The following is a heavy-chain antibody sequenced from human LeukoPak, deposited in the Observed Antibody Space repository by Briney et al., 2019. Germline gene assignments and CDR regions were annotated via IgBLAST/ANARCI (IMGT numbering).Heavy chain of an antibody. D-gene: IGHD4-17*01. CDR3: ARESRWLGMTTVTTEDY. V-gene: IGHV3-21*01. Sequence: NPGGSLRLSCAASGFNFSTHSMKWVRQATGKGREWVSSISHSSTYIHYADSVKGRFTISRDNAKNSLYLQMNSLRAQDTAVYYCARESRWLGMTTVTTEDYWGQGSLVTVSS. CDR2: ISHSSTYI. CDR1: GFNFSTHS. J-gene: IGHJ4*02.